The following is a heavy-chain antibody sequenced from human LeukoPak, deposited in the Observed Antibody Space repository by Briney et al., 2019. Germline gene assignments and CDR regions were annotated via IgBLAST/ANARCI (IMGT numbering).Heavy chain of an antibody. V-gene: IGHV4-34*01. CDR2: INHSGST. CDR1: GGSFSGYY. CDR3: ARLDSFGGGDY. D-gene: IGHD3-10*01. J-gene: IGHJ4*02. Sequence: TSETLSLICAVYGGSFSGYYWSWIRQPPGKGLEWIGEINHSGSTNYNPSLKSRVTISVDTSKNQFSLKLSSVTAADTAVYYCARLDSFGGGDYWGQGTLVTVSS.